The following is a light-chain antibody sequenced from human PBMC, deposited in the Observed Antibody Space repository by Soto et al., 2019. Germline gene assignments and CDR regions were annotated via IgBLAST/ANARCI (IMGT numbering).Light chain of an antibody. J-gene: IGKJ1*01. CDR3: QQYGYSSWT. V-gene: IGKV3-20*01. CDR1: QSVDSKY. CDR2: AAS. Sequence: EIVLTQSPGAVSCCPLERGTLSCRASQSVDSKYLAWYQQKPGQAPRILIFAASSRATGIPDRFSGSGSGTDFTLTISRLEPGDFAVYYCQQYGYSSWTFGQGTKV.